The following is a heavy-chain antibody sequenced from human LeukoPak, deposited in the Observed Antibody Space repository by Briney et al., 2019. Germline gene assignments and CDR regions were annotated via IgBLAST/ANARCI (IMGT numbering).Heavy chain of an antibody. D-gene: IGHD5-18*01. Sequence: PSETLSLTCTVSGGSISSRSYYWGWIRQPPGKGLEWIGNIFYGGTTYYNPSLKSRVTISVDTSKNHLSLRLSSVTAADTAVYYCARRWIQLWSNEYYFDYWGQGTLVTVSS. CDR3: ARRWIQLWSNEYYFDY. J-gene: IGHJ4*02. CDR2: IFYGGTT. V-gene: IGHV4-39*07. CDR1: GGSISSRSYY.